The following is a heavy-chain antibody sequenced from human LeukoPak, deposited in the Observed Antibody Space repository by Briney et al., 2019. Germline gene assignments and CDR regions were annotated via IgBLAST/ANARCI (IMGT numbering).Heavy chain of an antibody. J-gene: IGHJ2*01. CDR2: IYTSGSN. CDR1: GGSISSYY. Sequence: KPSETLSLTCTVSGGSISSYYWSWIRQPAGKGLEWIGRIYTSGSNNYNPSLKSRVTISVDKSKNQFSLKLSSVTAADTAVYYCATGGSGYWYFDLWGRGTLVTVSS. CDR3: ATGGSGYWYFDL. D-gene: IGHD2-8*02. V-gene: IGHV4-4*07.